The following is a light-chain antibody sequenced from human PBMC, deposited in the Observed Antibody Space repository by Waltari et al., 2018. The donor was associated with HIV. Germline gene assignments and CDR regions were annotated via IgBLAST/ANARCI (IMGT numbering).Light chain of an antibody. CDR3: QSYDSSLSGLV. J-gene: IGLJ2*01. CDR1: RSNIGAGYD. V-gene: IGLV1-40*01. CDR2: GNS. Sequence: QSVLTQPPSVSGAPGQRVTFSCIGSRSNIGAGYDVHWYQQLPGIAPKFLIYGNSNRPSGVPDRFSGSKSGTSASLAITGLQAEDDADYYCQSYDSSLSGLVFGGGTKVTVL.